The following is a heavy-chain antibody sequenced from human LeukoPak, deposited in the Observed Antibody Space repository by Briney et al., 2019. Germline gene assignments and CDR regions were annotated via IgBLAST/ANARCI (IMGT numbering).Heavy chain of an antibody. Sequence: SETLSLTCAVYGGSFSGYYWSWIRQPPGKGLEWIGEINHSGSTNYNPSPKSRVTISVDTSKNQFSLKLSSVTAADTAVYYCARGLPYYYGSGSYSYWGQGTLVTVSS. V-gene: IGHV4-34*01. J-gene: IGHJ4*02. D-gene: IGHD3-10*01. CDR1: GGSFSGYY. CDR3: ARGLPYYYGSGSYSY. CDR2: INHSGST.